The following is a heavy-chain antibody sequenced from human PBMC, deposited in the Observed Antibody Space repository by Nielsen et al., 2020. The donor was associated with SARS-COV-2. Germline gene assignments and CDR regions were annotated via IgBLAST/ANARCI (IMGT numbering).Heavy chain of an antibody. Sequence: SETLSLTCGVFGESVSSQTWWSWVRQPPGKGLEWIGQIYHGGSVNYNPSLRSRVAISVDKSNNQFSLKLTSLTAADTAVYYCARMIGYSTSSDSWGQGILVT. J-gene: IGHJ4*02. CDR3: ARMIGYSTSSDS. CDR1: GESVSSQTW. D-gene: IGHD4-11*01. CDR2: IYHGGSV. V-gene: IGHV4-4*02.